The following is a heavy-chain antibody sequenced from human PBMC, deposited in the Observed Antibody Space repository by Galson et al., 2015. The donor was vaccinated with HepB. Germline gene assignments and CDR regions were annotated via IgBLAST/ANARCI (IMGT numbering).Heavy chain of an antibody. CDR2: IYYGGST. CDR3: ARGRPGVAFPDY. Sequence: SETLSLTCTVSGGSISSSSYYWGWIRQPPGKGLEWIASIYYGGSTYYNPSLKSPVTISVDTSRNQSSLKLTSVPAADTAVYYCARGRPGVAFPDYWGQGTLVTVSS. V-gene: IGHV4-39*01. J-gene: IGHJ4*02. CDR1: GGSISSSSYY. D-gene: IGHD3-10*01.